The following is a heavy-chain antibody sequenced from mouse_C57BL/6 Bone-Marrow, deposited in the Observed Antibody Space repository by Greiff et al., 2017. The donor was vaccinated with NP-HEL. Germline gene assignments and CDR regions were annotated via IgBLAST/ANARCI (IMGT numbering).Heavy chain of an antibody. D-gene: IGHD2-5*01. CDR2: ISGGGGNT. Sequence: EVKVVESGGGLVKPGGSLKLSCAASGFTFSSYTMSWVRQTPEKRLEWVATISGGGGNTYYPDSVKGRFTISRDNAKNTLYLQMSSLRSEDTALYYCARHYSNYGAWFAYWGQGTLVTVSA. CDR1: GFTFSSYT. CDR3: ARHYSNYGAWFAY. J-gene: IGHJ3*01. V-gene: IGHV5-9*01.